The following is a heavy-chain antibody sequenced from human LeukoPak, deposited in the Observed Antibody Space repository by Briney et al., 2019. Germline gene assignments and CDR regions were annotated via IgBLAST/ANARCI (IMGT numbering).Heavy chain of an antibody. D-gene: IGHD3-3*01. J-gene: IGHJ3*02. CDR1: GFTFNNYW. CDR3: ARVGLGITIFGVVKNAFDI. V-gene: IGHV3-74*01. Sequence: GGSLRLSCAASGFTFNNYWMHWVRQAPGEGLVWISRINSDGRSTNYADSVKGRFNISRDDAKNTLYLQMNSLRAEDTAVYYCARVGLGITIFGVVKNAFDIWGQGTMVTVSS. CDR2: INSDGRST.